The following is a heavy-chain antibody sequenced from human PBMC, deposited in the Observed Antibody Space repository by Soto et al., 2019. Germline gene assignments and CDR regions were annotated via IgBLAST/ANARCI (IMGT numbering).Heavy chain of an antibody. CDR3: AKAGDPYCSSTSCYVRTFDY. CDR2: ISGSGFCT. CDR1: GFTFSSYA. Sequence: EVQLLESGGGLVQPGGSLRLSCAASGFTFSSYAMNWVRQAPGKGLEWVSGISGSGFCTYYADSVKGRFTISRDNSKNTLYLQMNSLRAEDTALYYCAKAGDPYCSSTSCYVRTFDYWGQGTLVTVSS. V-gene: IGHV3-23*01. J-gene: IGHJ4*02. D-gene: IGHD2-2*01.